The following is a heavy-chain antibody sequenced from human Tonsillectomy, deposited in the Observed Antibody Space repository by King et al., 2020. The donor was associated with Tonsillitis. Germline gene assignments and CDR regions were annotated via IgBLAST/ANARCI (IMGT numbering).Heavy chain of an antibody. D-gene: IGHD6-19*01. Sequence: QLVQSGAEVKKPGASVKVSCKASGYTLTSYGVNWVRQAPGQGLEWMGWISGYNGNTNYAQKLQGRVTMTTDTSTSTAYMELRSLRSDDTAVYYCARDTGIAVPGYFDYWGQGTLVTVSS. J-gene: IGHJ4*02. CDR3: ARDTGIAVPGYFDY. CDR1: GYTLTSYG. CDR2: ISGYNGNT. V-gene: IGHV1-18*04.